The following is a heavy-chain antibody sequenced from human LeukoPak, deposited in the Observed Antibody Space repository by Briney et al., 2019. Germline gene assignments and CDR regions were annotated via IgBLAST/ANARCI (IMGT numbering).Heavy chain of an antibody. CDR1: GFTFSSYA. CDR3: ARVAYYYDPHPAGY. D-gene: IGHD3-22*01. Sequence: PGGSLRLSCAASGFTFSSYAMHWVRQAPGKGLEWVAVISYDGSNKYYADSVKGRFTISRDNSKNTLYLQMNSLRAEDTAVYYCARVAYYYDPHPAGYWGQGTLVTVSS. J-gene: IGHJ4*02. V-gene: IGHV3-30-3*01. CDR2: ISYDGSNK.